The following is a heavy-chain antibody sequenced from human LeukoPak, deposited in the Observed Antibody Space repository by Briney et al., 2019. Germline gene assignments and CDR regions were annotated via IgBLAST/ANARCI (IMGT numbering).Heavy chain of an antibody. J-gene: IGHJ4*02. CDR2: IKDGGIT. CDR3: VRGFSGVVGDY. D-gene: IGHD3-10*01. V-gene: IGHV4-34*01. CDR1: SGSFSGYY. Sequence: SETLSLTCAVYSGSFSGYYWSWIRLPPGKGLEWIGEIKDGGITNYNPSHRSRVTISVDTSKNQLSLKLSSATAADTAVYYCVRGFSGVVGDYWGQGTLVTVSS.